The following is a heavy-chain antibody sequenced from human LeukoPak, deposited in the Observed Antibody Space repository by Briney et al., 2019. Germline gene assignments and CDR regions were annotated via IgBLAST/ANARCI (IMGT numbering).Heavy chain of an antibody. Sequence: SETLSLTCTVSGYSISSGYYWGWIRQPPGKGLEWIGSIYHSGSTFYNPSLKSRVTISVDTSKNQFSLKLSSVTAADTAVYYCAKVPTVAGTFYVYWGQGTLVTVSS. J-gene: IGHJ4*02. D-gene: IGHD6-19*01. CDR3: AKVPTVAGTFYVY. V-gene: IGHV4-38-2*02. CDR1: GYSISSGYY. CDR2: IYHSGST.